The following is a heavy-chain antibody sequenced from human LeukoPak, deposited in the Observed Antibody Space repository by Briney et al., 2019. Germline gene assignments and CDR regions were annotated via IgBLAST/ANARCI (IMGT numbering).Heavy chain of an antibody. Sequence: PGGSLRLSCAASGFTFSNYAMPWVRQAPGKGLEWVSGISGSGDNTYYADSVKGRFTISRDNSKSTLYVQVNSLGTEDTAAYYCAKGSYYDSSGSFYFDYWGQGTLVTVSS. D-gene: IGHD3-22*01. CDR1: GFTFSNYA. CDR3: AKGSYYDSSGSFYFDY. CDR2: ISGSGDNT. J-gene: IGHJ4*02. V-gene: IGHV3-23*01.